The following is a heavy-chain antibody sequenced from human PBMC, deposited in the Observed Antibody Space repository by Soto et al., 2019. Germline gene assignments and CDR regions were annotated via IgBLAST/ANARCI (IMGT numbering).Heavy chain of an antibody. CDR2: IHPSNGGK. Sequence: ASGKVSCNASGYSFTGNSIDWVRHAPGQGLEWMGWIHPSNGGKKYAKKFQGWVTMTRDTSTRKDYMDLRRLTYEDTAVYYCAIKRSGVVYWGQGTLVTVSS. V-gene: IGHV1-2*04. J-gene: IGHJ4*02. CDR3: AIKRSGVVY. D-gene: IGHD2-15*01. CDR1: GYSFTGNS.